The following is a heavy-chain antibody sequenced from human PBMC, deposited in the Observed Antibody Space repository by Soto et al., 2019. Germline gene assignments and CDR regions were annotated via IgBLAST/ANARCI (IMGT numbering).Heavy chain of an antibody. CDR2: ILYSGVT. D-gene: IGHD3-10*02. J-gene: IGHJ6*02. V-gene: IGHV4-59*01. CDR3: ARAIGLNYGRGTLDV. Sequence: TSETLSLTCTVSGGSISNSFWSWIRQSPGKGLEWIGNILYSGVTNYNPSLESRLTILVDTSKNQFSLKLTSMTAADTGVYFCARAIGLNYGRGTLDVWGQGTTVTVSS. CDR1: GGSISNSF.